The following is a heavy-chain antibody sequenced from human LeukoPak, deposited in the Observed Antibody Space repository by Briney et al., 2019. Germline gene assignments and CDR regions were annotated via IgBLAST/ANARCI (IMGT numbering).Heavy chain of an antibody. V-gene: IGHV3-30*02. CDR1: GFTFSNYG. CDR3: AKDQDYNSYYYYMDV. Sequence: GGSLRLSCAASGFTFSNYGMHWVRQAPGKGLEWVAFIRYDGSNKYYADSVKGRFTISRDNSENTLYLQMNSLRAEDTAVYYCAKDQDYNSYYYYMDVWGKGTTVTVSS. J-gene: IGHJ6*03. CDR2: IRYDGSNK. D-gene: IGHD3-10*01.